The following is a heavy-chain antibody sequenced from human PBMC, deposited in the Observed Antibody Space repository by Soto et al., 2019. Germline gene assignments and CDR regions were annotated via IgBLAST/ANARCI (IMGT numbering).Heavy chain of an antibody. CDR1: GFTFSSYA. V-gene: IGHV3-23*01. CDR3: AKDDPYHYDLESGMDV. Sequence: EVQLLESGGGLVQPGGSLRLSCAASGFTFSSYAMSWVRQAPGKGLEWVSAISGSGGSTYYADSVKGRFTISRDNSKNTLYLQMNSLRAEDTAVYYCAKDDPYHYDLESGMDVWGQGTTVTVSS. J-gene: IGHJ6*02. D-gene: IGHD3-22*01. CDR2: ISGSGGST.